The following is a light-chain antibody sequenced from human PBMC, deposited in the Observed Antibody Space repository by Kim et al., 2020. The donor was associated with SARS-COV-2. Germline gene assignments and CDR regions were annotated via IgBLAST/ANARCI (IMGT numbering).Light chain of an antibody. CDR1: SSNIGAGYD. CDR3: QSYDNSLSVLYV. Sequence: QSVLTQPPSVSGAPGQRVTISCTGSSSNIGAGYDVHWYQQLPGTAPKLLIYGNNNRPSGVPDRFSGSKSGTSASLAITGLQAEDEADYYCQSYDNSLSVLYVFGTGTKVTAL. J-gene: IGLJ1*01. CDR2: GNN. V-gene: IGLV1-40*01.